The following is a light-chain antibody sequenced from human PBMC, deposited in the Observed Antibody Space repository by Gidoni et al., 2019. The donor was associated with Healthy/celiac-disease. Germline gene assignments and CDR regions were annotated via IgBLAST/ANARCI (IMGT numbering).Light chain of an antibody. Sequence: DIQLTQSPSFLSASVGDRVTITCRASQGISSYLAWYQQKPGKAPKLLIYAASTLQSGVPSRFSGSGSGTEFTLTISSLQPEDFATYYCQQLNSYPPILGQGTKLEIK. V-gene: IGKV1-9*01. J-gene: IGKJ2*01. CDR2: AAS. CDR3: QQLNSYPPI. CDR1: QGISSY.